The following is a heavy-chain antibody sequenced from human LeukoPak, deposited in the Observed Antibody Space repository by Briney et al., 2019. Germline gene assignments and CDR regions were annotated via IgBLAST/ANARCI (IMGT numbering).Heavy chain of an antibody. CDR3: ARDQAWAPQYYYGSSGAPDAFDI. D-gene: IGHD3-22*01. V-gene: IGHV1-2*02. Sequence: GASVKVSCKASGYTFTGYYMHWVRQAPGQGLEWMGWINPNSGGTNYAQKFQGRVTMTRDTSISTAYMELSRLRSDDTAVYYCARDQAWAPQYYYGSSGAPDAFDIWGQGTMVTVSS. CDR2: INPNSGGT. J-gene: IGHJ3*02. CDR1: GYTFTGYY.